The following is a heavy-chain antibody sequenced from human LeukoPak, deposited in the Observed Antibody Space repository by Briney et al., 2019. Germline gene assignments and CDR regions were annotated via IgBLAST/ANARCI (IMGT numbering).Heavy chain of an antibody. J-gene: IGHJ6*02. CDR1: GYSFTSYW. CDR2: IYPGDSDT. CDR3: ARRGSSGYYSLYYYGMDV. D-gene: IGHD3-22*01. V-gene: IGHV5-51*01. Sequence: GESLKISCKGSGYSFTSYWIGWVRQTPGKGLEWMGIIYPGDSDTRYSPSFQGQVTISADKSISTAYLQWSSLKASDTAMYYCARRGSSGYYSLYYYGMDVWGQGTTVTVSS.